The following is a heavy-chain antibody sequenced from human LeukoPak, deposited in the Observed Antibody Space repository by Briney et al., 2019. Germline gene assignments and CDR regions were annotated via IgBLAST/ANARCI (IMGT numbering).Heavy chain of an antibody. D-gene: IGHD3-3*01. V-gene: IGHV4-34*01. Sequence: SETLSLTCAVYGGSFSGYYWSWIRQPPGKGLEWIGEINHSGSTNYNPSLKSRVTISVDTSKNQFSLKLSSVTAADTAVYYCAREGFWSGYYTGRNWFDPWGQGTLVTVSS. CDR1: GGSFSGYY. J-gene: IGHJ5*02. CDR2: INHSGST. CDR3: AREGFWSGYYTGRNWFDP.